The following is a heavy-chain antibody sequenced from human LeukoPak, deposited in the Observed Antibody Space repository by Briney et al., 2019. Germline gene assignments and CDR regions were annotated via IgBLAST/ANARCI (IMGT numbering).Heavy chain of an antibody. CDR3: ARDDCVGGSCPQDRPYYYYYYGMDV. CDR1: GGSISSYY. CDR2: IYTSGST. J-gene: IGHJ6*02. Sequence: SEILSLTCTVSGGSISSYYWSWIRQPAGKGLEWIGRIYTSGSTNYNPSLKSRVTMSVDTSKNQFSLKLSSVTAADTAVYYCARDDCVGGSCPQDRPYYYYYYGMDVWGQGTTVTVSS. V-gene: IGHV4-4*07. D-gene: IGHD2-15*01.